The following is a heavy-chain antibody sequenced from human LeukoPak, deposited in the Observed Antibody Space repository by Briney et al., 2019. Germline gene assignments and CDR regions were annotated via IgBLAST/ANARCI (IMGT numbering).Heavy chain of an antibody. V-gene: IGHV1-18*01. J-gene: IGHJ6*02. Sequence: GASVKVSCKASGYTFTSYGISWVRQAPGQGLEWMGWISAYNGNTNYVQKLQGRVTMTTDTSTSTAYMELRSLRSDDTAVYYCASGDIVVVPAAMNYYYGMDVWGQGTTVTVSS. CDR1: GYTFTSYG. CDR2: ISAYNGNT. D-gene: IGHD2-2*01. CDR3: ASGDIVVVPAAMNYYYGMDV.